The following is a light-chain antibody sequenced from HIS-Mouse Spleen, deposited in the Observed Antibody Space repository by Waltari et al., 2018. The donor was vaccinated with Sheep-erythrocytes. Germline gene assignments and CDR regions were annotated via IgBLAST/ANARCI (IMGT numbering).Light chain of an antibody. CDR2: SNK. Sequence: QSVLTQPPSASGTPGQRVTISCSGSSSNIGSNTVNWYQQLPGTAPKLLIYSNKKRPAGVHDRFSGSKSGTSASLAISGLQSEDEADYYCAAWDDSLNGPVFGGGTKLTVL. CDR1: SSNIGSNT. J-gene: IGLJ3*02. CDR3: AAWDDSLNGPV. V-gene: IGLV1-44*01.